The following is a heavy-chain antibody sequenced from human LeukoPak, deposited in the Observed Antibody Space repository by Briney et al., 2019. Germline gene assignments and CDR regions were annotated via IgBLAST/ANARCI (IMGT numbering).Heavy chain of an antibody. J-gene: IGHJ4*02. CDR1: GFTFDDYA. CDR3: ARVSDYGDYDDY. D-gene: IGHD4-17*01. V-gene: IGHV3-9*01. Sequence: PGRSLRLSCAASGFTFDDYAMHWVRQAPGKGLEWVSGISWNSGSIGYADSVKGRFTISRDNAKNTLYLQMNSLRAEDTAVYYCARVSDYGDYDDYWGQGTLVTVSS. CDR2: ISWNSGSI.